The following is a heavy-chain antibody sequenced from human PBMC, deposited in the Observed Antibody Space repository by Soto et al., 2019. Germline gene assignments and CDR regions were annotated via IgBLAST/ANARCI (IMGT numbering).Heavy chain of an antibody. CDR2: ISWNSGSI. CDR1: GFTFDDYA. V-gene: IGHV3-9*01. Sequence: EVQLVESGGGLVQPGRSLRLSCAASGFTFDDYAMHWVRQAPGKGLEWVSGISWNSGSIGYAESVKGRFTISRDNAKNSLYLQMNSLRAEDTALYYCARSSTGARSRYYYYYYMDVWGKGTTVTVSS. J-gene: IGHJ6*03. CDR3: ARSSTGARSRYYYYYYMDV. D-gene: IGHD2-2*01.